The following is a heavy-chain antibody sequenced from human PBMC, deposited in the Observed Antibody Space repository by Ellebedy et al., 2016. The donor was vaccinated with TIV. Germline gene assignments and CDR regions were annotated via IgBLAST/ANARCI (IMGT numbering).Heavy chain of an antibody. CDR3: ASLGGRQRYSD. D-gene: IGHD6-6*01. J-gene: IGHJ4*02. CDR1: GFTFSSYS. CDR2: TNQDGSAK. V-gene: IGHV3-7*01. Sequence: GGSLRLSCAASGFTFSSYSMNWVRQAPGKGLEWVANTNQDGSAKYHVDAVKGRFTISRDNARNSLYLQMNNLRVEDTAVYYCASLGGRQRYSDWGQGTLVTVSS.